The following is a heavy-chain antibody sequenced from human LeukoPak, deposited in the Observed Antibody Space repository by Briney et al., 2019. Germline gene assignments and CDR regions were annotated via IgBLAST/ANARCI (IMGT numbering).Heavy chain of an antibody. V-gene: IGHV3-7*03. D-gene: IGHD3-16*01. J-gene: IGHJ6*02. CDR3: ARGGGLDV. CDR1: GFTFSNYW. CDR2: INHNGNVN. Sequence: GGSLRLSCAASGFTFSNYWMSWARQAPGKGLEWVASINHNGNVNYYVDSVKGRFTISRDNAKNSLYLQMSNLRAEDTAMYFCARGGGLDVWGQGATVTVSS.